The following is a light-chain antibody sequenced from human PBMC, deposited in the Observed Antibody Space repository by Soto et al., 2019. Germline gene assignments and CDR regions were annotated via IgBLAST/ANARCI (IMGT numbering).Light chain of an antibody. J-gene: IGLJ2*01. CDR3: CSYAGSSIHVV. V-gene: IGLV2-23*01. CDR2: EGS. CDR1: SSDVGSYNL. Sequence: QSVLTQPASVSGSPGQSITISCTGTSSDVGSYNLVSWYQQHPGKAPKLLIYEGSKRPSGVSNRFSGSKSGNTASLTISWLQAEDESDYYCCSYAGSSIHVVFGGGTKLTVL.